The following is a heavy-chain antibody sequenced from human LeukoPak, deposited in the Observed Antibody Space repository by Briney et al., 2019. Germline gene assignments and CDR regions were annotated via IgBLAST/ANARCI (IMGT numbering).Heavy chain of an antibody. CDR2: ISSSGSTI. D-gene: IGHD5-12*01. J-gene: IGHJ4*02. CDR3: ASGYSGYPN. CDR1: GFTFSSYW. Sequence: PGGSLRLSCAASGFTFSSYWMHWVRQAPGKGLEWVSYISSSGSTIYYADSVKGRFTISRDNVKNSLYLQMNSLRAEDTAIYYCASGYSGYPNWGQGTLVTVSS. V-gene: IGHV3-48*04.